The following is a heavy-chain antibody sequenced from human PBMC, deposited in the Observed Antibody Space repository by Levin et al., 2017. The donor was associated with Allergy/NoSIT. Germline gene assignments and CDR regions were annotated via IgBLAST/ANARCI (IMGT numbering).Heavy chain of an antibody. CDR1: GGTFSSYA. V-gene: IGHV1-69*13. CDR3: AREPTGYSSGGPESAFDI. CDR2: IIPIFGTA. Sequence: SVKVSCKASGGTFSSYAISWVRQAPGQGLEWMGGIIPIFGTANYAQKFQGRVTITADESTSTAYMELSSLRSEDTAVYYCAREPTGYSSGGPESAFDIWGQGTMVTVSS. D-gene: IGHD6-19*01. J-gene: IGHJ3*02.